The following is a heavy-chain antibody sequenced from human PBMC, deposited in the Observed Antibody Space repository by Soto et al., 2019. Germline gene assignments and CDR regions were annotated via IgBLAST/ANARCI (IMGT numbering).Heavy chain of an antibody. V-gene: IGHV4-31*03. J-gene: IGHJ4*02. CDR3: ARYSFSGSKWSKFDY. Sequence: TLCPTGPVSGVTISSGAYYWSWIRQHPGKGLEWIGNIYYNGSTYYSPSLKSRVALSLDTSKNQFSVRLSSVTAADTAVYYCARYSFSGSKWSKFDYWGQGTLVTVYS. CDR1: GVTISSGAYY. D-gene: IGHD6-13*01. CDR2: IYYNGST.